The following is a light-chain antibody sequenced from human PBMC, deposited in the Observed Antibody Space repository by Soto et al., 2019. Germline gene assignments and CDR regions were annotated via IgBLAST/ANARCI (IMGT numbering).Light chain of an antibody. CDR2: DVS. J-gene: IGLJ3*02. CDR3: SSYTSQSTVV. V-gene: IGLV2-14*01. CDR1: RSDDGGYNY. Sequence: QSALTQPASVSGSPGQSIAISCTGTRSDDGGYNYVSWYQQPPGKAPKLIIYDVSDRPSGVSTRFSGSKSGNTASLTISGLQADDEADYYCSSYTSQSTVVFGGGTKVTVL.